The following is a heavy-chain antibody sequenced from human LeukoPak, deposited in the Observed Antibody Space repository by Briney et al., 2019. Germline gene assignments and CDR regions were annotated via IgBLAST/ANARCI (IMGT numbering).Heavy chain of an antibody. V-gene: IGHV4-38-2*01. D-gene: IGHD1-26*01. CDR1: GYSISSGYY. CDR3: ARLVGATYVDH. CDR2: IYHSGST. Sequence: PSETLSLTCAVSGYSISSGYYWGWIRQPPGKGLEWIGSIYHSGSTYYNPSLKSRVTISVDTSKNQFSLKLSSVTAADTAVYYCARLVGATYVDHWGQGTLVIFSS. J-gene: IGHJ4*02.